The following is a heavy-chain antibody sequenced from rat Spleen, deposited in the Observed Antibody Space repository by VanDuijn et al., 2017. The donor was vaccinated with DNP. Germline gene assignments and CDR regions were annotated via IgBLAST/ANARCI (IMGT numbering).Heavy chain of an antibody. Sequence: EVQLVESGGGLVQPGRSLKLSCAASGFTFSNYYMAWVRQAPKKGLEWVATLITSGSRTYYPDSVKGRFTISRDNAKSILYLQMDSLRSEDTATYYCAGQPHYFDYWGQGVMVTVSS. V-gene: IGHV5-7*01. CDR2: LITSGSRT. J-gene: IGHJ2*01. CDR1: GFTFSNYY. CDR3: AGQPHYFDY.